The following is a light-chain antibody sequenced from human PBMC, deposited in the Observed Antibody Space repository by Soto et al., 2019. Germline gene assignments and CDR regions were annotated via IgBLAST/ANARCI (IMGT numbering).Light chain of an antibody. CDR1: QDISNH. V-gene: IGKV1-33*01. CDR2: DAS. J-gene: IGKJ4*01. CDR3: QQHHSLPLT. Sequence: DIQMTQSPSSLSASVGDRVTITCQASQDISNHLSWYQQKPGKAPKLLIYDASNLETGVPSGFSGSGSATDFTFTISSLQPENVASYYCQQHHSLPLTFGGGTKVEIK.